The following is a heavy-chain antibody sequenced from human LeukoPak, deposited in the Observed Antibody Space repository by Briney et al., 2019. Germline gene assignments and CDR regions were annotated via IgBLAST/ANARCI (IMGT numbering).Heavy chain of an antibody. V-gene: IGHV4-4*07. D-gene: IGHD1-1*01. CDR3: ARNAGDY. J-gene: IGHJ4*02. Sequence: SGPTLVNPSETLSLTCTVSGGSISDFYWSWIRQPAGKGLEWIGRIYISGNTNYNPSLKSRVTMSLDTSKNHFSLRLSSVTAADTAVYYRARNAGDYWGQGTLVTVSS. CDR1: GGSISDFY. CDR2: IYISGNT.